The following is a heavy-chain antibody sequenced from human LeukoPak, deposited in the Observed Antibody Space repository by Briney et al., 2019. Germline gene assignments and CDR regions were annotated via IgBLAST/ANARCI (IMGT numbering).Heavy chain of an antibody. CDR1: GFTFSSYG. D-gene: IGHD3-3*01. CDR3: ARGRPNYDFWSGYIGLGIPDY. CDR2: ISYDGSNK. J-gene: IGHJ4*02. Sequence: PGGSLRLSCAASGFTFSSYGMHWVRQAPGKGLEWVAVISYDGSNKYYADSVKGRFTISRDNAKNTLYLQMNSLRAEDTAVYYCARGRPNYDFWSGYIGLGIPDYWGQGTLVTVSS. V-gene: IGHV3-30*03.